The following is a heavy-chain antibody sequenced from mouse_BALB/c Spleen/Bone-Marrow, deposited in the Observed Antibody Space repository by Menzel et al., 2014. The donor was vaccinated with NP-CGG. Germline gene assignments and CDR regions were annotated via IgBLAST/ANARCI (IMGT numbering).Heavy chain of an antibody. CDR3: AREGDYDGFAY. CDR1: GYTFTSYW. J-gene: IGHJ3*01. D-gene: IGHD2-4*01. V-gene: IGHV1-7*01. Sequence: QVQLQQSGAELAKPGASVKMSCKASGYTFTSYWMHWVKQRPGQGLEWIGYINSSTGYTEYNQKFKDKATLTADKSSSTAYMQLSSLTSEDSAVYYCAREGDYDGFAYWGQGTLVTVSA. CDR2: INSSTGYT.